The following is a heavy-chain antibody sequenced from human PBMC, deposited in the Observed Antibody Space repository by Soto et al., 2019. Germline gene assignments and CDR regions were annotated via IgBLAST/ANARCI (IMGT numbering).Heavy chain of an antibody. CDR3: ARRLLYSSSGLDV. CDR1: GGSFSGYY. CDR2: INHSGST. V-gene: IGHV4-34*01. J-gene: IGHJ6*02. D-gene: IGHD6-6*01. Sequence: SETLSLTCAVYGGSFSGYYWIWIRQPPGKGLEWIGEINHSGSTNYNPSLKSRVTISVDTSKNQFSLKLSSVTAADTAVYYCARRLLYSSSGLDVWGQGTTVTVSS.